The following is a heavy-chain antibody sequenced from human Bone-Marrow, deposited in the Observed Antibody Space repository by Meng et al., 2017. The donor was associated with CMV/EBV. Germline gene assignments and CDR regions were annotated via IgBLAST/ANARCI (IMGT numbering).Heavy chain of an antibody. D-gene: IGHD4-17*01. J-gene: IGHJ3*02. Sequence: GESLKISCAASRFTFSSYWMSWVRQAPGKGLEWVANIKQDGSEKYYVDSVKGRFTISRDNAKNSLYLQMNSLRAEDTAVYYCARESNRHGDYPDTFDIWGQGTRVTVSS. V-gene: IGHV3-7*01. CDR2: IKQDGSEK. CDR3: ARESNRHGDYPDTFDI. CDR1: RFTFSSYW.